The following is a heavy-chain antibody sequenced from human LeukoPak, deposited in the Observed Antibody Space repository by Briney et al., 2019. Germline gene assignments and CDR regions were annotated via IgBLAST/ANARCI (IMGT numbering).Heavy chain of an antibody. CDR1: GGSFSDYY. V-gene: IGHV4-34*01. CDR3: ASIQLWPLHYFDY. J-gene: IGHJ4*02. CDR2: INHSGDT. Sequence: PSETLSLTCAVYGGSFSDYYWSWIRQPPGQGLEWIGEINHSGDTKYNPSLKSRVTISVDTSKNQFSLKVSSVTAADTAVYYCASIQLWPLHYFDYWGQGTLVTVSS. D-gene: IGHD5-18*01.